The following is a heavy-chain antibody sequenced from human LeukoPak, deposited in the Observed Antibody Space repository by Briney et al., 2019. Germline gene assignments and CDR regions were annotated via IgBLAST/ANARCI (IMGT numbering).Heavy chain of an antibody. Sequence: PSETLSLTCTVSGGSISSYYWSWIRQPPGKGKEWIGYIYYSGSTNYNPSLKSRVTISVYTSKTHFSLKLSSVTAADTAVYYCARGGSLRPPIYFDYWGQGTLVTVSS. CDR3: ARGGSLRPPIYFDY. J-gene: IGHJ4*02. CDR1: GGSISSYY. D-gene: IGHD6-13*01. CDR2: IYYSGST. V-gene: IGHV4-59*01.